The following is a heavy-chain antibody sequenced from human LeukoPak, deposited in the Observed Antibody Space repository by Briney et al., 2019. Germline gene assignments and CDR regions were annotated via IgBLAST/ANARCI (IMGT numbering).Heavy chain of an antibody. J-gene: IGHJ4*02. D-gene: IGHD6-6*01. CDR1: GGSISRGGYY. CDR2: IYHSGST. V-gene: IGHV4-30-2*01. CDR3: AREEQLGGSYYFDY. Sequence: PSQTLSLTCTVSGGSISRGGYYWSWIRQPPGKGLEWIGYIYHSGSTYYNPSLKSRVTISVDTSKNQFSLKLSSVTAADTAVYYCAREEQLGGSYYFDYWGQGTLVTVSS.